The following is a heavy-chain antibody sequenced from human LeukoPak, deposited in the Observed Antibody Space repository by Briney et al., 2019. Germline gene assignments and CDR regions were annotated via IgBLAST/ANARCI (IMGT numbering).Heavy chain of an antibody. V-gene: IGHV4-30-4*01. J-gene: IGHJ4*02. CDR2: IYYSGST. D-gene: IGHD6-19*01. Sequence: SQTLSLTCTVSGGSISSGDYYWSWIRQPPGKGLEWIGYIYYSGSTNYNPSLKSRVTISVDTSKNQFSLKLSSVTAADTAVYYCARSSGWLLSSFDYWGQGTLVTVSS. CDR1: GGSISSGDYY. CDR3: ARSSGWLLSSFDY.